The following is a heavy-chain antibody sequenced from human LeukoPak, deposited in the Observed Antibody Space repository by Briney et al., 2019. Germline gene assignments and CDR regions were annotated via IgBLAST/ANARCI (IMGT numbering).Heavy chain of an antibody. D-gene: IGHD4-17*01. Sequence: SETLSLTCTVSGGSISSSSYYWGWIRQPPGKGLEWIGSIYYSGSTYYNPSLKSRVTISVDTSKNQFSLKLSSVTAADTAVYYCARGGTTVTSYAFDIWGQGTMVTVSS. CDR1: GGSISSSSYY. CDR3: ARGGTTVTSYAFDI. J-gene: IGHJ3*02. V-gene: IGHV4-39*07. CDR2: IYYSGST.